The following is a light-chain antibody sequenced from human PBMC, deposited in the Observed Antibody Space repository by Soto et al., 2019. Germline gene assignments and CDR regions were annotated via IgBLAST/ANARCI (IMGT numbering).Light chain of an antibody. Sequence: VITQSPATLSVSPGERATLSFRASQSVSSYYLAWYQQKPGQAPRLLIYDASNRATGIPARFSGSGSGTDFTLTISSLEPEDFAVYYCQQRSNWPGTFGGGTK. V-gene: IGKV3-11*01. CDR2: DAS. CDR1: QSVSSY. J-gene: IGKJ4*01. CDR3: QQRSNWPGT.